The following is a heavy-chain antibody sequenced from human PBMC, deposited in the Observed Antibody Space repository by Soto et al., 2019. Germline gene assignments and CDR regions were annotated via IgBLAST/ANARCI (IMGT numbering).Heavy chain of an antibody. CDR2: ISGSSGST. J-gene: IGHJ6*02. CDR3: AKVRAVTKLFYYYGMDV. D-gene: IGHD4-17*01. Sequence: GGSLRLSCAASGFTFSSYAMSWVRQAPGKGLEWVSAISGSSGSTYYADSVKGRFTISRDNSKNTLYLQMNSLRAEDTAVYYCAKVRAVTKLFYYYGMDVWGQGTTVTVSS. V-gene: IGHV3-23*01. CDR1: GFTFSSYA.